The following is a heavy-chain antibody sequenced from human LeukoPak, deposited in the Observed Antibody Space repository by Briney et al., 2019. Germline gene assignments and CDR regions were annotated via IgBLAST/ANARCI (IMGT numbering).Heavy chain of an antibody. CDR1: GFTFSSYS. Sequence: GGSLRLSCAASGFTFSSYSMNWVRQAPGKGLEWVSSISSSSSYIYYADSVKGRFTISRDNAKNSLYLQMNSLRAEDTAVYYCARDLDSSGYSPNWGQGTLVTVSS. CDR3: ARDLDSSGYSPN. D-gene: IGHD3-22*01. V-gene: IGHV3-21*01. J-gene: IGHJ4*02. CDR2: ISSSSSYI.